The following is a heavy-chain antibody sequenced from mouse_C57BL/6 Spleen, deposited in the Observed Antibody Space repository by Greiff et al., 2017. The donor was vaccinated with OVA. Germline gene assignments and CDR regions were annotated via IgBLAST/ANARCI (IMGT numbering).Heavy chain of an antibody. J-gene: IGHJ1*03. Sequence: EVKLMESGGGLVKPGGSLQLSCAASGFTFSDYGMHWVRQAPEKGLEWVAYISSGSSTIYYADTVKGRFTIARDNAKNTLFLQMTILRSEDTAMYYCAFTTVVAHWYFDVWGTGTTVTVSS. CDR2: ISSGSSTI. D-gene: IGHD1-1*01. CDR1: GFTFSDYG. V-gene: IGHV5-17*01. CDR3: AFTTVVAHWYFDV.